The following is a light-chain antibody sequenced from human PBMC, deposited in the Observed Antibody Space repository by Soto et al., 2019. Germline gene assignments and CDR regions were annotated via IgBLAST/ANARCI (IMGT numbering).Light chain of an antibody. CDR2: GAS. CDR1: QSVSGDY. CDR3: QHYGG. Sequence: EIVLTQSPGTLSLSPGERATLSCRASQSVSGDYIAWYQQKPGQAPRLLIYGASIRTTGIPDRFCGSGSGTDFTLTITRLEPEDFAVYYCQHYGGFGGGTQVEIK. V-gene: IGKV3-20*01. J-gene: IGKJ4*01.